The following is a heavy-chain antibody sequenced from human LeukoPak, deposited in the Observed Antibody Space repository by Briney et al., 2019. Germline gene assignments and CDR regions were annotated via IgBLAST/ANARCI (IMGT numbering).Heavy chain of an antibody. CDR1: GFTFSSYG. D-gene: IGHD3-22*01. V-gene: IGHV3-33*01. CDR2: IWYDGSNK. Sequence: GRSLRLSCAASGFTFSSYGMHWVRQAPGKGLEWVAVIWYDGSNKYYADSVKGRFTISRDNSKNTLYLQMNSLRAEDTAVYYCARDTYYDSSGPLDYWGQGTLVTVSS. J-gene: IGHJ4*02. CDR3: ARDTYYDSSGPLDY.